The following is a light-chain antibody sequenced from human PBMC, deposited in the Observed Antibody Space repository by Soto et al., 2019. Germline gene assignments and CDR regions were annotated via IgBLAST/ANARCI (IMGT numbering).Light chain of an antibody. Sequence: EIVLTQSPGTLSLSPGERATLSCRASQSVNSDYLAWYQQKPGQAPRLLIYAASSRATGIPDRFSGSGSGTDFTLTITRLEPEGFAVYYCQQYGGSPFTFGPGTKVDI. V-gene: IGKV3-20*01. CDR2: AAS. J-gene: IGKJ3*01. CDR1: QSVNSDY. CDR3: QQYGGSPFT.